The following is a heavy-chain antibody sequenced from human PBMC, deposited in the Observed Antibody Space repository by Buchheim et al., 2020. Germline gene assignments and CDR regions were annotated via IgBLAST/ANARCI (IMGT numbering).Heavy chain of an antibody. V-gene: IGHV3-21*02. CDR2: ISSDSSYI. CDR1: GFTFSTYR. Sequence: EVQLVESGGGLVKPGGSLRLSCAASGFTFSTYRMNWVRQAPGKGLELVSSISSDSSYIDYADSVKGRFTIPRDNAKNSLYLQMNSLTADDTAVYYCARDYYDSSGPRGPDYWGQGTL. D-gene: IGHD3-22*01. CDR3: ARDYYDSSGPRGPDY. J-gene: IGHJ4*02.